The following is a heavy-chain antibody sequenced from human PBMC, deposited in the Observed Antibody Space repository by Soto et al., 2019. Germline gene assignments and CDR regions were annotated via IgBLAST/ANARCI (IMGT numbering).Heavy chain of an antibody. CDR1: GFTFRSYA. V-gene: IGHV3-23*01. CDR2: ISGSGGST. Sequence: RLSCAASGFTFRSYAVSWVRQAPGKGLEWVSAISGSGGSTYYADSVKGRFTISRDNSKNTLYLQMNSLRAEDTAVYYCAKGIVYYYDSSGYFAYWGQGTLVTVSS. J-gene: IGHJ4*02. CDR3: AKGIVYYYDSSGYFAY. D-gene: IGHD3-22*01.